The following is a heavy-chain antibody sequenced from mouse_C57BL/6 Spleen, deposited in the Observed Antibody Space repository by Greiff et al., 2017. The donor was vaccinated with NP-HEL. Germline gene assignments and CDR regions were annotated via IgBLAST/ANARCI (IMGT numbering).Heavy chain of an antibody. D-gene: IGHD2-3*01. Sequence: VQLVESGAELVKPGASVKISCKASGYAFSSYWMNWVKQRPGKGLEWIGQIYPGDGDTNYNGKFKGKATLTADKSSSTAYMQLSSLTSEDSAVYFCARSDGYLYYFDYWGQGTTLTVSS. CDR2: IYPGDGDT. CDR1: GYAFSSYW. J-gene: IGHJ2*01. V-gene: IGHV1-80*01. CDR3: ARSDGYLYYFDY.